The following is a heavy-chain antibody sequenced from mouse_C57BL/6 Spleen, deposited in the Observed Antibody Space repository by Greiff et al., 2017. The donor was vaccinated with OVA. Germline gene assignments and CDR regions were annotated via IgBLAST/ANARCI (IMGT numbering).Heavy chain of an antibody. D-gene: IGHD1-1*01. CDR3: ARNTGSDYAMDY. Sequence: QVQLQQPGAELVRPGSSVKLSCKASGYTFTSYWMHWVKQRPIQGLEWIGNIDPSDSETHYNQKFTDKATLNVDKSSSTAYMQLSSLTSEDTAVYYCARNTGSDYAMDYWGQGTSVTVSS. CDR1: GYTFTSYW. CDR2: IDPSDSET. J-gene: IGHJ4*01. V-gene: IGHV1-52*01.